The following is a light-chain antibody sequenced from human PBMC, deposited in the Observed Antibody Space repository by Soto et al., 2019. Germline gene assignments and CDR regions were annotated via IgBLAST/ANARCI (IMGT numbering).Light chain of an antibody. J-gene: IGKJ4*01. CDR3: LHYSTYPLT. Sequence: DIQMTQSPSTLSASVGDRVTITCRASYKIANWFAWVQQKPGKAPKLLIYKASTVESGVPSRFSGSGSGTEFTLTISSLQTDDFASYYCLHYSTYPLTFGGGNRVDI. CDR1: YKIANW. V-gene: IGKV1-5*03. CDR2: KAS.